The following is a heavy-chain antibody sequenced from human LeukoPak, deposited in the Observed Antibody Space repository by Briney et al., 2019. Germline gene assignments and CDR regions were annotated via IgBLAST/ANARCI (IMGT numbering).Heavy chain of an antibody. Sequence: GRSLRLPCAASGFTFTTYEMNWVRQAPGNGLEWVSYISGSGSSIYYADSVDGRFTISRDNAKHSLYLQMNSLRAEDTAVYYCARDDVLSLGISFDLWGRGTLVTVSS. CDR2: ISGSGSSI. D-gene: IGHD3-10*02. CDR1: GFTFTTYE. J-gene: IGHJ2*01. V-gene: IGHV3-48*03. CDR3: ARDDVLSLGISFDL.